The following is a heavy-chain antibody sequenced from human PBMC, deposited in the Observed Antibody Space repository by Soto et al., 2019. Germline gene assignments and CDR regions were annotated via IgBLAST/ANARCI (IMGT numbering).Heavy chain of an antibody. CDR2: ISKDGSVK. V-gene: IGHV3-30-3*01. CDR1: GFMFSRYA. Sequence: QVQLVASGGRVVQPGGSLRLSCAASGFMFSRYAIHWVRQAPGKGLEWVAVISKDGSVKYYADSVRGRFSISRDKYKNTVYLEMNGMRDDDTAVFYCARSRSGAVPDSFGYWGQGTLVTVSS. CDR3: ARSRSGAVPDSFGY. J-gene: IGHJ1*01. D-gene: IGHD3-3*01.